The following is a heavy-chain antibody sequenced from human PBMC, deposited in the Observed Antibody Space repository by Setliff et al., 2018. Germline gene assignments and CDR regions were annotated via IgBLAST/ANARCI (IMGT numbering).Heavy chain of an antibody. CDR2: IWAGGDRT. V-gene: IGHV3-33*08. Sequence: PGGSLRLSCAASGFTFSDHYMDWVRQAPGKGLEWVAMIWAGGDRTFYLDSVKGRFIVSRDDSKNTVYLQMNSLRAEDTAVYYCARLRKDYGDYYYFDYWGQGTLVTVSS. D-gene: IGHD4-17*01. CDR3: ARLRKDYGDYYYFDY. J-gene: IGHJ4*02. CDR1: GFTFSDHY.